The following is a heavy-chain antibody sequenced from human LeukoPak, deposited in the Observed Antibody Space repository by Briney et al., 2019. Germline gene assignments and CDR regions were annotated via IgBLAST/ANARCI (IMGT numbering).Heavy chain of an antibody. CDR1: GYTPSSEH. D-gene: IGHD3-10*01. V-gene: IGHV3-53*01. Sequence: QPGGSQRLFCAASGYTPSSEHMTWLRQAPGKGLVWVSGIYTSGITYYADSVKSRFTISRDSFQNTLYLQMNNLRAEDSAVYFCAGATPTSRLKSISTHYGPDVWSQRSTVTVSS. CDR2: IYTSGIT. CDR3: AGATPTSRLKSISTHYGPDV. J-gene: IGHJ6*02.